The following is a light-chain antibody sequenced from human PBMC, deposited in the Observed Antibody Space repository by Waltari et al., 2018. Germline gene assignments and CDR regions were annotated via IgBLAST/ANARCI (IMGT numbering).Light chain of an antibody. CDR2: GAS. V-gene: IGKV3-15*01. Sequence: EIVMTQSPATLSVSPGEGATLSCRASQSISSNLAWYQQKPGQTPRLLHYGASTRAGGVPARFSGSASGTEFTLTISSLQAEDFAVYYCQQYHNWPPWTFGQGTKVEI. CDR1: QSISSN. J-gene: IGKJ1*01. CDR3: QQYHNWPPWT.